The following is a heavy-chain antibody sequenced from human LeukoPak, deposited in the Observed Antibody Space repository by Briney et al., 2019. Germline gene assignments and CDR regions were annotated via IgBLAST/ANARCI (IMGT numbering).Heavy chain of an antibody. D-gene: IGHD3-10*01. J-gene: IGHJ5*02. V-gene: IGHV1-18*01. Sequence: GASVKVSCKASGYTFTSYGISWVRQAPGQGLEWMGWISAYNGNTNYAQKFQGRVTMTRDTSISTVYMELSRLRSDDTAVYYCARAPPITRGPFDPWGQGTLVTVSS. CDR1: GYTFTSYG. CDR3: ARAPPITRGPFDP. CDR2: ISAYNGNT.